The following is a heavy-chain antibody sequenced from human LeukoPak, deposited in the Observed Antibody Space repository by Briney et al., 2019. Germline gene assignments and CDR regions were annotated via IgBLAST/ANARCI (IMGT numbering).Heavy chain of an antibody. V-gene: IGHV4-61*02. CDR1: GGSISSGSYY. D-gene: IGHD2-2*01. J-gene: IGHJ3*02. Sequence: PSETLSLTCTVSGGSISSGSYYWSWIRQPAGKGLEWIGRIYTSGSTNYNPSLKSRVTISVDTSKNQFSLKLSSVTAADTAVYYCARDYSVGPAAPGWNDAFDIWGQGTMVTVSS. CDR3: ARDYSVGPAAPGWNDAFDI. CDR2: IYTSGST.